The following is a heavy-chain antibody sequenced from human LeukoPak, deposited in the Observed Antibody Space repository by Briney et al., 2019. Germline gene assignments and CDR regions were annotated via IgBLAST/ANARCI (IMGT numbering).Heavy chain of an antibody. CDR2: INHSGST. CDR3: ASLEFSSWYQH. V-gene: IGHV4-34*01. CDR1: GGSFSGYY. Sequence: SETLSLTCAVYGGSFSGYYWSWIRQPPGKGLEWIGEINHSGSTNYNPSLKSRVTISVDTSKNQFSLKLSSVTAADTAVYYCASLEFSSWYQHWGQGTLVTVSS. J-gene: IGHJ4*02. D-gene: IGHD6-13*01.